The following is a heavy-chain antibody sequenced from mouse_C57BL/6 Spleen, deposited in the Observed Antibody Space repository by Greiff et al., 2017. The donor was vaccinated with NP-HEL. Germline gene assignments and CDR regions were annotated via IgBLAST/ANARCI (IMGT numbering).Heavy chain of an antibody. V-gene: IGHV1-20*01. CDR3: ARAGYDYDPPYAMDY. CDR2: INPYNGDT. Sequence: EVKLMESGPELVKPGDSVKISCKASGYSFTGYFMNWVMQSHGKSLEWIGRINPYNGDTFYNQKFKGKATLTVDKSSSTAHMELRSLTSEDSAVYYCARAGYDYDPPYAMDYWGQGTSVTVSS. D-gene: IGHD2-4*01. CDR1: GYSFTGYF. J-gene: IGHJ4*01.